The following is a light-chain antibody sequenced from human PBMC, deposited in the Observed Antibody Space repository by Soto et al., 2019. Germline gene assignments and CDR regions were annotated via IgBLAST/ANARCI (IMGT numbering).Light chain of an antibody. J-gene: IGLJ1*01. CDR2: DVN. CDR3: SSYTSISTYV. V-gene: IGLV2-14*01. CDR1: SSDVGGYNF. Sequence: QSVLTQPASVSGSPGQSITISCTGTSSDVGGYNFVSWYQQHPDKAQKLIIYDVNNRPSGVSNRFSGSKSGNTASLTISGLQAEDEADYYCSSYTSISTYVFGTGTKVTVL.